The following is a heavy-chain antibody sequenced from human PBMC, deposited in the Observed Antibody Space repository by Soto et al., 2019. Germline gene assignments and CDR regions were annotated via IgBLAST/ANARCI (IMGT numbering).Heavy chain of an antibody. Sequence: ASETLSLTCTVSGGSISSRSFHWGWIRQSPGKGLEWIATVYYSGSSYYSSSLKSRVTISVDTSNNQFSLKMNSVTAADTAVYYCVREAGAMDVWGQGTSVTVSS. CDR1: GGSISSRSFH. D-gene: IGHD6-13*01. V-gene: IGHV4-39*02. J-gene: IGHJ6*02. CDR2: VYYSGSS. CDR3: VREAGAMDV.